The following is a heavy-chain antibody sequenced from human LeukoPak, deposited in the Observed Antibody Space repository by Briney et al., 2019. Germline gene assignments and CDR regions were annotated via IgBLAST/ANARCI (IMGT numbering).Heavy chain of an antibody. CDR2: IIPIFGTA. V-gene: IGHV1-69*13. Sequence: GASVKVSCKASVGTFSSYAISWVRQAPGQGLEWMGGIIPIFGTANYAQKFQGRVTITADESTSTAYMELSGLRSEDTAVYYCARNGGGVRGVYYFDYWGQGTLVTVSS. J-gene: IGHJ4*02. CDR1: VGTFSSYA. CDR3: ARNGGGVRGVYYFDY. D-gene: IGHD3-10*01.